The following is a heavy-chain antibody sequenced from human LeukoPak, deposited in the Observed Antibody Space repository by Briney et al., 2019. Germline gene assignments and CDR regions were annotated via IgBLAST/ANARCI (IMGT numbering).Heavy chain of an antibody. CDR1: GFTFSSYS. D-gene: IGHD3-16*01. Sequence: GGSLRLSCAASGFTFSSYSMNWLRQAPGKGLEWVSVISSSSRNIYYADSVKGRFTISRDNAKSSLSLQMNSLRAEDTAVYYCASRGGIYYWGQGTLVTVSS. V-gene: IGHV3-21*01. J-gene: IGHJ4*02. CDR3: ASRGGIYY. CDR2: ISSSSRNI.